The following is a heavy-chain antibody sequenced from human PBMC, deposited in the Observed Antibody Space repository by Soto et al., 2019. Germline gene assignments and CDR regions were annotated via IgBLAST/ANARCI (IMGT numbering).Heavy chain of an antibody. J-gene: IGHJ4*02. Sequence: QVHLVESGGGVGQPGGSLRLSCAASEFSFSSYAMHWIRQAPGKGLEWVAVISFDGNIIHYADSLKGRFIISRDNSKNTLYLQMHRLSGEDTAVYYCARTFDTITYYFDYWGQGTLVTVSS. CDR2: ISFDGNII. V-gene: IGHV3-30-3*01. CDR3: ARTFDTITYYFDY. CDR1: EFSFSSYA. D-gene: IGHD3-9*01.